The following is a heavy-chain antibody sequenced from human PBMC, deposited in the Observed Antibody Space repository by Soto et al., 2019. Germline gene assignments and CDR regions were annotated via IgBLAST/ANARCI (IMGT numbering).Heavy chain of an antibody. D-gene: IGHD2-21*01. CDR1: GGSIRRGGYY. V-gene: IGHV4-31*03. J-gene: IGHJ4*02. CDR2: IYYSGST. CDR3: ARGDSSRVDY. Sequence: QVQLQESGPGLVKPSQTLSLTCTVSGGSIRRGGYYWSWIRQHPGKGLECVGYIYYSGSTYYNPSLKSRVTISIDTSKNQFSLKLISLTAADTAVYYCARGDSSRVDYGGQGTLVTVAS.